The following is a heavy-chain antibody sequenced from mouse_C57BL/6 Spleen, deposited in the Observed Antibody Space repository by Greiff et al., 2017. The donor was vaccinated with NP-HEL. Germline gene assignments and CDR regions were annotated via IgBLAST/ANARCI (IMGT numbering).Heavy chain of an antibody. V-gene: IGHV5-12*01. CDR1: GFTFSDYY. Sequence: DVQLVESGGGLVQPGGSLKLSCAASGFTFSDYYMYWVRQTPEKRLEWVAYISNGGGSTYYPDTVKGRFTISRDNAKNTLYLQMSRLKSEDTAMYYCARYGRYWYFDVWGTGTTVTVSS. J-gene: IGHJ1*03. D-gene: IGHD1-1*01. CDR3: ARYGRYWYFDV. CDR2: ISNGGGST.